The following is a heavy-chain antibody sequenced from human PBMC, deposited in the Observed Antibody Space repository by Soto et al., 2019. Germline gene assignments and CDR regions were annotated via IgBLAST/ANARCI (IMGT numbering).Heavy chain of an antibody. Sequence: SETLSLTCTVSGGSISSGDYYWSWIRQPPGKGLEWIGYIYYSGSTYYNPSLKSRVTISVVTSKNQFSLKLSSVTAADTAVYYCARVRAPVYFDYWGQGTLVTISS. CDR1: GGSISSGDYY. V-gene: IGHV4-30-4*01. CDR3: ARVRAPVYFDY. CDR2: IYYSGST. J-gene: IGHJ4*02.